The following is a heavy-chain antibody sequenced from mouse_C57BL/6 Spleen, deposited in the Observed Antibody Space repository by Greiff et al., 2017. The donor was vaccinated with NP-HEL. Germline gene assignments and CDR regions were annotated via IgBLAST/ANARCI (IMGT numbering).Heavy chain of an antibody. CDR3: ARSNYDHAGFAY. J-gene: IGHJ3*01. Sequence: VQLQQSGAELVKPGASVKLSCKASGYTFTSYWMQWVKQRPGQGLEWIGEIDPSDSYTNYNQKFKGKATLTVDTSSSTAFMQLSSLTSEDSAVYYCARSNYDHAGFAYWGQGTLVTVSA. CDR2: IDPSDSYT. CDR1: GYTFTSYW. V-gene: IGHV1-50*01. D-gene: IGHD2-4*01.